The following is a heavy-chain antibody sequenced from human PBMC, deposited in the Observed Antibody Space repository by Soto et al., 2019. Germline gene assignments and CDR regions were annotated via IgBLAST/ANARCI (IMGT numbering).Heavy chain of an antibody. V-gene: IGHV3-23*01. Sequence: PGGSMRLSCAASRFSVSDYAMSWVRQAKGKGLEWVSGIGDNGNTPYYADSVRGRFTLSRDNSKNTLFLQMNGLRAEDTAIYFCAKGGSAFYPRVFDNRGLGPLVTVYS. CDR2: IGDNGNTP. CDR3: AKGGSAFYPRVFDN. D-gene: IGHD2-15*01. J-gene: IGHJ4*02. CDR1: RFSVSDYA.